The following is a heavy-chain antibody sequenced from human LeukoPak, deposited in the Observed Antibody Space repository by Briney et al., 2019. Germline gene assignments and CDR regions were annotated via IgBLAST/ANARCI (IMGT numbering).Heavy chain of an antibody. CDR1: GFTFSSYD. CDR3: ARAVGRYCSGGSCYSGYYGMDV. CDR2: IVTAGDT. V-gene: IGHV3-13*01. D-gene: IGHD2-15*01. J-gene: IGHJ6*02. Sequence: GGSLRLSCAASGFTFSSYDMHWVRQATGKGLEWVSAIVTAGDTYYPGSVKGRFTISRKNAKNSLYLQMNSLRAGDTAVYYCARAVGRYCSGGSCYSGYYGMDVWGQGTTVTVSS.